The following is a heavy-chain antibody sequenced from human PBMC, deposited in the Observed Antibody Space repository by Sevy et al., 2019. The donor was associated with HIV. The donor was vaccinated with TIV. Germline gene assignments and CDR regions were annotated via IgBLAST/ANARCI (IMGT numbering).Heavy chain of an antibody. Sequence: GGSLRLSCAASGFTFDDAWMSWVRHAPGKGLEWVGRIKRKADGGATDYAAPVKGRFTISRDASKTILYLQMNSLKTEDTAVYFCSTGGIAVANAYFDYWGQGTLVTVSS. D-gene: IGHD6-19*01. V-gene: IGHV3-15*01. CDR2: IKRKADGGAT. J-gene: IGHJ4*02. CDR3: STGGIAVANAYFDY. CDR1: GFTFDDAW.